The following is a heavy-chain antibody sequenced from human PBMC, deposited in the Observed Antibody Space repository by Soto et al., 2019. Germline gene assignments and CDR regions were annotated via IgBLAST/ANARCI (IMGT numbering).Heavy chain of an antibody. CDR3: ARTVAGYFDY. D-gene: IGHD6-19*01. V-gene: IGHV1-18*01. J-gene: IGHJ4*02. Sequence: ASVKVSCKASGYTFTSSGISWVRQAPGQGPEWMGWISTYNGNTNYAQNLQGRVTMTADTSTSTAYMELRGLRSDDTAVYYCARTVAGYFDYWGQGTLVTVSS. CDR2: ISTYNGNT. CDR1: GYTFTSSG.